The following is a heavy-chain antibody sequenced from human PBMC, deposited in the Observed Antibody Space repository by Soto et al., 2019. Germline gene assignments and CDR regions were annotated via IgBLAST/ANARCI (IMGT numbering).Heavy chain of an antibody. CDR1: GFTFSSYG. Sequence: GSLRLSCAASGFTFSSYGMHWVRQAPGKGLEGVAIISYDGSSKYYADSVKGRFTISRDNSKNTLYLQMNSLRAEDTAVYYCAKDHTTSDGSGYYPDYWGHGTLVTVSS. CDR2: ISYDGSSK. J-gene: IGHJ4*01. CDR3: AKDHTTSDGSGYYPDY. D-gene: IGHD3-22*01. V-gene: IGHV3-30*18.